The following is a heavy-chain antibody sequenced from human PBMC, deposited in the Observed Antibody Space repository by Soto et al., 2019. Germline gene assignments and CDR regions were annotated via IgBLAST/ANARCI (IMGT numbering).Heavy chain of an antibody. CDR1: GYTFTSYA. Sequence: QVQLVQSGAEEKKPGASVKVSCKASGYTFTSYAMHWVRQAPGQRLEWMGWINAGNGNTKYSQKFQGRVTITRDTSASTAYMELGSLRSEDTAVYYCARAGGLRYFDWLFDYWGQGTLVTVSS. CDR2: INAGNGNT. J-gene: IGHJ4*02. D-gene: IGHD3-9*01. V-gene: IGHV1-3*05. CDR3: ARAGGLRYFDWLFDY.